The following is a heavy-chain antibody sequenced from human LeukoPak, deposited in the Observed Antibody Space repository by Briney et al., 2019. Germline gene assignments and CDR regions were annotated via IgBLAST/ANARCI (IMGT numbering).Heavy chain of an antibody. CDR1: GFIFSSYG. Sequence: GGSLRLSCAASGFIFSSYGMNWVRQAPGKGLEWVSSISSSSSYIYYADSVKGRFTISRDNAKNSLYLQMNSLRAEDTAVYYCARYGDLSHRPRNWFDPWGQGTLVTVSS. D-gene: IGHD4-17*01. CDR2: ISSSSSYI. V-gene: IGHV3-21*01. CDR3: ARYGDLSHRPRNWFDP. J-gene: IGHJ5*02.